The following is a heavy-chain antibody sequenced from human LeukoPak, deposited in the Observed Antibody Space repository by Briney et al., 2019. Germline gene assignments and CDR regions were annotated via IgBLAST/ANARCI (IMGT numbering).Heavy chain of an antibody. V-gene: IGHV3-48*01. D-gene: IGHD4-17*01. CDR3: VRNDGDNAFDI. J-gene: IGHJ3*02. CDR1: RFTFSTYS. Sequence: GGSLRLSCAASRFTFSTYSVNWVRQAPGRGLEWVSYISSSSTNIYYKDSVKGRFTISRDNAKNSLYLHMTSLRAEDAAVYYCVRNDGDNAFDIWGQGTMVIVSS. CDR2: ISSSSTNI.